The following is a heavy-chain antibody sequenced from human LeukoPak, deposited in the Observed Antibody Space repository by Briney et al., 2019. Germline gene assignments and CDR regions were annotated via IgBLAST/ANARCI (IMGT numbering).Heavy chain of an antibody. Sequence: GGSLRLSCEASGFTFSSYEMNWVRQAPGKGLEWVSYMDSSGRTIYYVDSVKGRFTISRDNAKNSLYLQVNSLRAGDTAVYYCARDAGRRSGLMDVWGQGTTVTVSS. CDR1: GFTFSSYE. J-gene: IGHJ6*02. D-gene: IGHD3-10*01. CDR2: MDSSGRTI. CDR3: ARDAGRRSGLMDV. V-gene: IGHV3-48*03.